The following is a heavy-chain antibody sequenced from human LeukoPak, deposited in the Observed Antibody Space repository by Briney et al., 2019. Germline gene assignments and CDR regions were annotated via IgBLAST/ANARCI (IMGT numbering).Heavy chain of an antibody. CDR2: TSGSGGST. V-gene: IGHV3-23*01. CDR1: GFTFSSYA. CDR3: AKRYNITWYHFDY. D-gene: IGHD6-13*01. J-gene: IGHJ4*02. Sequence: GGSLRLSCAASGFTFSSYAMSWVRQAPGKGLEWVSATSGSGGSTHYADSVKGRFTISRDNSKNTLYLQMNSLRAEDTAVYYCAKRYNITWYHFDYWGQGTLVTVSS.